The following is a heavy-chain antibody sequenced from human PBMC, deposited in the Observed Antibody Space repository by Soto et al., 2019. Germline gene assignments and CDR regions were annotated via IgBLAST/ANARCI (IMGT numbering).Heavy chain of an antibody. D-gene: IGHD3-16*01. Sequence: SETLSLTCTVSGGSISSGGYYWSWIRQHPGKGLEWIGYIYYSGSTYYNPSLKSRVTISVDTSKNQFSLKLSSVTAADTAVYYCARDHRFDYYFDYWGQGTLVTVSS. CDR1: GGSISSGGYY. J-gene: IGHJ4*02. CDR3: ARDHRFDYYFDY. CDR2: IYYSGST. V-gene: IGHV4-31*03.